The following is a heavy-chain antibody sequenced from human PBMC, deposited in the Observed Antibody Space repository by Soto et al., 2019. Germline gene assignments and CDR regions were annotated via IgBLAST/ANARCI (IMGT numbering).Heavy chain of an antibody. CDR1: GFTFNNYG. CDR2: ISFDGRNT. CDR3: ARVPPPPVGSGYLDC. V-gene: IGHV3-30*03. J-gene: IGHJ4*02. D-gene: IGHD3-22*01. Sequence: GGSLRLSCAASGFTFNNYGMHWVRQAPGKGLEWVVVISFDGRNTYYADSVKGRFTISRDNSKNTLYLQMTSLRVEDTAVYYSARVPPPPVGSGYLDCWGQGSLVTVSS.